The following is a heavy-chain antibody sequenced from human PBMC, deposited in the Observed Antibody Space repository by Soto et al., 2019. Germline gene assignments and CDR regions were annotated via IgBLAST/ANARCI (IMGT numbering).Heavy chain of an antibody. V-gene: IGHV4-34*01. Sequence: SETLSLTCDVYGGSFSGYIWTWIRQTPGKGLQWIGQINHSGSANYNPSLRSRVTISVDTSKNQFSLRLTSVTAADTAIYYCATVPSYYDDSGFWPLWGQGTPVTVSS. J-gene: IGHJ4*02. CDR3: ATVPSYYDDSGFWPL. D-gene: IGHD3-16*01. CDR2: INHSGSA. CDR1: GGSFSGYI.